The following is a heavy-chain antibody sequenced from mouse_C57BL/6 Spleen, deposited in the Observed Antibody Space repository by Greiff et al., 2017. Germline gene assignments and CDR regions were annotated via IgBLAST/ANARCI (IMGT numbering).Heavy chain of an antibody. D-gene: IGHD2-4*01. CDR3: ARGDYYEYDGFEGDY. CDR1: GYSFTDYN. J-gene: IGHJ4*01. V-gene: IGHV1-39*01. Sequence: VQLQQSGPELVKPGASVKISCKASGYSFTDYNMNWVKQSNGKSLEWIGVIHPNYGTTSYNQKFKGKATLTVDQSSSTAYMQLNSLTSEDSAVDYCARGDYYEYDGFEGDYWGQGTSVTVSS. CDR2: IHPNYGTT.